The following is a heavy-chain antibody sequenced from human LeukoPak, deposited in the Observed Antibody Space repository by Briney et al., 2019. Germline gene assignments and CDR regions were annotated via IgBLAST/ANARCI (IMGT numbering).Heavy chain of an antibody. CDR2: ISYDGSNK. Sequence: PGGSLRLSCAASGFTFSSYAMHWVRQAPGKGLEGVAVISYDGSNKYYGDSVKGRFTISRDNAKNSLYLQMNSLRAEDTAVYYRAKDINYDSSGFQIDIWGQGTMVTVSS. CDR1: GFTFSSYA. J-gene: IGHJ3*02. D-gene: IGHD3-22*01. CDR3: AKDINYDSSGFQIDI. V-gene: IGHV3-30*04.